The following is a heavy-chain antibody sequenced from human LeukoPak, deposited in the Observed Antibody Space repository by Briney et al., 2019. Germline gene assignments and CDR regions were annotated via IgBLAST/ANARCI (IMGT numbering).Heavy chain of an antibody. CDR2: ISASGDNT. V-gene: IGHV3-23*01. CDR1: GFTVNSYA. Sequence: GGSLRLSCDASGFTVNSYAMNWVRQAPGKGLEWVSVISASGDNTYYADSVKGRFTISRDNSKNRLYLQMNSLRAEDSAVYYCARHLPTTVTRGYSCHPMDVWGKGTTVSVSS. J-gene: IGHJ6*03. D-gene: IGHD4-17*01. CDR3: ARHLPTTVTRGYSCHPMDV.